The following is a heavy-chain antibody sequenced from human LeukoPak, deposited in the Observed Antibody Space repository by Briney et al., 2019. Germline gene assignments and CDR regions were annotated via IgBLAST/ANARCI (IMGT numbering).Heavy chain of an antibody. Sequence: PSETLSLTRTVSGGSISSYYWSWIRQPPGKGLEWIGYIYYSGSTNYNPSLKSRVTISVVTSKNQFSLKLSSVTAADTAVYYCGRHLYGSGSSRGFDYWGQGTLVTVSS. CDR2: IYYSGST. V-gene: IGHV4-59*08. CDR3: GRHLYGSGSSRGFDY. J-gene: IGHJ4*02. D-gene: IGHD3-10*01. CDR1: GGSISSYY.